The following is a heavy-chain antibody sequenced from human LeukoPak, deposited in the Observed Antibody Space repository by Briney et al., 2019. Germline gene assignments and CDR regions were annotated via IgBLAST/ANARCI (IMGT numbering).Heavy chain of an antibody. Sequence: PGRSLRLSCAASGFTFSSYGMHWVRQAPGKGLEWVAGISYDGRSKEYVDSVKGQFTISRDNSKNTLYLQMNSLRAEDTAVYYCAKDRGYSHGFDYWGQGTQLTVSS. D-gene: IGHD5-18*01. CDR2: ISYDGRSK. CDR1: GFTFSSYG. J-gene: IGHJ4*02. CDR3: AKDRGYSHGFDY. V-gene: IGHV3-30*18.